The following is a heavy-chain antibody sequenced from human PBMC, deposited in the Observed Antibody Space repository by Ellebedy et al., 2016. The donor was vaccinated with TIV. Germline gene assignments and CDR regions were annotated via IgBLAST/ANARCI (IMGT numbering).Heavy chain of an antibody. CDR3: AKVGERGYGEFDP. J-gene: IGHJ5*02. D-gene: IGHD5-18*01. CDR1: GDSISSDY. Sequence: SETLSLXXTVSGDSISSDYWNWIRQPPGKGLEWIGYIHYSGSTDYNPSLRSRVTISLDTSKKQFSLKLTSVTATDTAVYFCAKVGERGYGEFDPWGQGTLVTVSS. V-gene: IGHV4-59*01. CDR2: IHYSGST.